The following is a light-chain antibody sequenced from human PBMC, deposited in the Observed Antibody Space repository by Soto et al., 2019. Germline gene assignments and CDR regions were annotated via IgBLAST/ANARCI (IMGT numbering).Light chain of an antibody. CDR3: CSYAGSSVWV. J-gene: IGLJ1*01. CDR2: EGS. V-gene: IGLV2-23*01. CDR1: SSDVGSYNL. Sequence: QSALTQPASVSGSPGQSITISCTGTSSDVGSYNLVSWYQQHPGKAPKLMIYEGSTRPSGVSNLFSGSKSGNKASQTISGLKDEDEADYYCCSYAGSSVWVFGNGTKLTVL.